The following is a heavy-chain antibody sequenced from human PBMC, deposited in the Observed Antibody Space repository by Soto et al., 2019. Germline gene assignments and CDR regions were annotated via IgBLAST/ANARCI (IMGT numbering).Heavy chain of an antibody. V-gene: IGHV3-66*01. J-gene: IGHJ1*01. CDR1: GFTVSSNY. CDR3: ARGVSSWYLVEAEYFQH. Sequence: EVQLVESGGGLVQPGGSLRLSCAASGFTVSSNYMSWVRQAPGKGLGWVSVIYSGGSTYYADSVKDRFTISRDNSKNTLYRQMNSLGAEDTAGYYCARGVSSWYLVEAEYFQHWCQCTLVTVSS. CDR2: IYSGGST. D-gene: IGHD6-13*01.